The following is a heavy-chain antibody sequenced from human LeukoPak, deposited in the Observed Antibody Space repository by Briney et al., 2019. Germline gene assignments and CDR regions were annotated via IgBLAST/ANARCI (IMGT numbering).Heavy chain of an antibody. CDR3: ARARGYLNWFDP. J-gene: IGHJ5*02. Sequence: SETLSLTCAVYGGSFSGYYWSWIRQPPGKGLEWIGEINHSGSTNYNPSLKSRVTISVDTSKNQFSLKLSSVTAADAAVYYCARARGYLNWFDPWGQGTLVTVSS. CDR2: INHSGST. CDR1: GGSFSGYY. D-gene: IGHD5-18*01. V-gene: IGHV4-34*01.